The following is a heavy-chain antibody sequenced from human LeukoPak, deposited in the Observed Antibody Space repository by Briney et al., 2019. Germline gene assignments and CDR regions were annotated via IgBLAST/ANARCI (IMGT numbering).Heavy chain of an antibody. CDR3: ARALSGSYQFYYFDY. CDR1: GYTVSSYD. V-gene: IGHV1-8*03. D-gene: IGHD1-26*01. J-gene: IGHJ4*02. CDR2: MNPNSGNT. Sequence: ASVKVSCKASGYTVSSYDINWVRQATGQGLEWMGWMNPNSGNTGYAQKFQGRITFTRNTSISTAYMELSSLRSEDTAVYYCARALSGSYQFYYFDYWGQGTLVTVSS.